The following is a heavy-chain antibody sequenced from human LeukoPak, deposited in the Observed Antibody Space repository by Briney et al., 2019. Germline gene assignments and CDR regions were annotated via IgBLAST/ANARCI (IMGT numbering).Heavy chain of an antibody. J-gene: IGHJ5*02. V-gene: IGHV4-39*01. D-gene: IGHD1-14*01. CDR2: ISYSGST. Sequence: SETLSLTCTVSGGSISSSNYYWGWIRQPPGEGLERIASISYSGSTYYNPSLKSRVTISVDTSKNQFSLKLTSVTAAVTAWYYCARPRSGHNWFDPWGQGTLVTVSS. CDR3: ARPRSGHNWFDP. CDR1: GGSISSSNYY.